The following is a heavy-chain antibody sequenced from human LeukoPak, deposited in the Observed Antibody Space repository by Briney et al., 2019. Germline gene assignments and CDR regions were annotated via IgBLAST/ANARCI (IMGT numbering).Heavy chain of an antibody. D-gene: IGHD2-15*01. V-gene: IGHV3-48*01. CDR3: ARVLRYCSGGNCYSGGLGYMDV. Sequence: GGSLRLSCAASGFTFSSYSMNWVRQAPGKGLEWVSYISTSSSTIYYADAVKGRFTISRDNAKNSLFLQMNSLRAEDTAVYYCARVLRYCSGGNCYSGGLGYMDVWGKGTTVTISS. J-gene: IGHJ6*03. CDR2: ISTSSSTI. CDR1: GFTFSSYS.